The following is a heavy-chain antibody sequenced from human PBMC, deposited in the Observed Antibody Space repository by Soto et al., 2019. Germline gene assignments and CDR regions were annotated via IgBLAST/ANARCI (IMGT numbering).Heavy chain of an antibody. CDR1: GYSFTSYW. J-gene: IGHJ6*02. V-gene: IGHV5-10-1*01. CDR2: IDPSDSYT. Sequence: GESLKISCKGSGYSFTSYWISWVRQMPGKGLEWMGRIDPSDSYTNYSPSFQGHVTISADKSISTAYLQWSSLKASDTAMYYCARTATVTTFYYGMDVWCQGTTVTVSS. CDR3: ARTATVTTFYYGMDV. D-gene: IGHD4-4*01.